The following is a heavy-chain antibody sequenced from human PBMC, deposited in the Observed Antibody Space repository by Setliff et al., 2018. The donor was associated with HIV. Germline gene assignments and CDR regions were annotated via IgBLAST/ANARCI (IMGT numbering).Heavy chain of an antibody. CDR2: INPNSGDS. CDR1: GNTFIDYF. D-gene: IGHD3-10*01. Sequence: ASVKVSCKASGNTFIDYFIHWVRQAPGQGLEWMAYINPNSGDSKTAQKLQGRVTVTRDTSIATAYMELSSLTSGDTAVYHFARDYFPHSRRNFGSGDYFHFWGQGSRVTVSS. V-gene: IGHV1-2*02. CDR3: ARDYFPHSRRNFGSGDYFHF. J-gene: IGHJ4*02.